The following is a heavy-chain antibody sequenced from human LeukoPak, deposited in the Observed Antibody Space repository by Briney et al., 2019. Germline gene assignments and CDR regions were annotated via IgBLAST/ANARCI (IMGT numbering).Heavy chain of an antibody. CDR2: VNADNSNT. D-gene: IGHD3-22*01. CDR1: GFPFTSYA. V-gene: IGHV1-3*03. CDR3: AVGDYYYDTRFDY. J-gene: IGHJ4*02. Sequence: PGGSLRLSCAASGFPFTSYAIHWVRQAPGQRLEWMGWVNADNSNTKYSQEFQGRVTITRDTSASTAYMDLNSLRSEDMAVYYCAVGDYYYDTRFDYWGQGTLVTVSS.